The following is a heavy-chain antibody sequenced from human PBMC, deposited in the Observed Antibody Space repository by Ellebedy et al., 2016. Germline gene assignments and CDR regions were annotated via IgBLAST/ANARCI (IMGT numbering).Heavy chain of an antibody. J-gene: IGHJ6*02. CDR3: ARDRSSGYYYSSYYYYGMDV. Sequence: ASVKVSXKASGYTFTSYYMHWVRQAPGQGLEWMGIINPSGGSTSYAQKFQGRVTMTRDTSTSTVYMELSSLRSEDTAVYYCARDRSSGYYYSSYYYYGMDVWGQGTTVTVSS. CDR1: GYTFTSYY. CDR2: INPSGGST. V-gene: IGHV1-46*01. D-gene: IGHD3-22*01.